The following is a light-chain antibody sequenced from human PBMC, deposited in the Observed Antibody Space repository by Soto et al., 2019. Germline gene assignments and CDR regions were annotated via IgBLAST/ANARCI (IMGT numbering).Light chain of an antibody. CDR3: QQSYSSIT. Sequence: QMTQSPSSLSASVGDRVTITCRASQSISSYLNWYQQKPGKAPKLLIYAASSLQSGVPSRFSGSGSGTDFTLTISSLQPEDFATYYCQQSYSSITFGQGTRLEIK. V-gene: IGKV1-39*01. CDR1: QSISSY. J-gene: IGKJ5*01. CDR2: AAS.